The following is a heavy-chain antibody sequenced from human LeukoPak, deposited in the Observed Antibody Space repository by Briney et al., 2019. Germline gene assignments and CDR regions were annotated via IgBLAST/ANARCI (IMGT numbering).Heavy chain of an antibody. J-gene: IGHJ4*02. CDR2: IGPTGTDR. D-gene: IGHD1-14*01. V-gene: IGHV3-21*01. Sequence: GGSLRLSCAASGFTFSSCGFNWVRQAPGKGLEWASSIGPTGTDRYYADSVRGRFTISRDNAKNSMYLQVDSLRDEDTAVYYCATETIGRHYDYWGQGTLLTVSS. CDR3: ATETIGRHYDY. CDR1: GFTFSSCG.